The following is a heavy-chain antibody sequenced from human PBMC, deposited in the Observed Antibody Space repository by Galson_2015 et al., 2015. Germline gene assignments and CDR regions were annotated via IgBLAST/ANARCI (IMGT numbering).Heavy chain of an antibody. CDR1: EFTFSSYY. CDR2: ISSTTTYI. CDR3: ARQILDYDFWSGYYPTNFDY. D-gene: IGHD3-3*01. Sequence: SLRLSCAASEFTFSSYYMSWVRQAPGKGLEWVSSISSTTTYIYYADSVKGRFTISRGNAKNSLYLQMNSLGAEDTAVYYCARQILDYDFWSGYYPTNFDYWGQG. V-gene: IGHV3-21*01. J-gene: IGHJ4*02.